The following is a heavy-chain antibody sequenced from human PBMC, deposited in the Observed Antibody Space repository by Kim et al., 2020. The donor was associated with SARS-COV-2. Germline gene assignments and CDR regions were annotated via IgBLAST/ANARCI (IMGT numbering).Heavy chain of an antibody. J-gene: IGHJ5*02. CDR2: MHYSGDT. D-gene: IGHD3-10*02. CDR3: ARHELIDGRVNWFDT. CDR1: GTSISRSSYY. Sequence: SETLSLTCIVSGTSISRSSYYWGWVRQPPGKGPEWIGSMHYSGDTYYNPSLNSRVTISVDTTQNQFSLKLNSVTAADTAIYYCARHELIDGRVNWFDTWGQGTLVTVSS. V-gene: IGHV4-39*01.